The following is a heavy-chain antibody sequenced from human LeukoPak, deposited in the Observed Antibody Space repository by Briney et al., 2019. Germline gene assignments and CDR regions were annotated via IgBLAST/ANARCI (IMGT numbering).Heavy chain of an antibody. V-gene: IGHV4-34*01. J-gene: IGHJ5*02. CDR2: INHSGST. Sequence: PSETLSLTCAVYGGSFSGYYWSWIRQPPGKGLEWIGEINHSGSTNYNPSLKSRVTISVDTSKNQFSLKLSSVTAADTAVYYCARGRASSRFDPWGQGTLVSVSS. CDR1: GGSFSGYY. CDR3: ARGRASSRFDP.